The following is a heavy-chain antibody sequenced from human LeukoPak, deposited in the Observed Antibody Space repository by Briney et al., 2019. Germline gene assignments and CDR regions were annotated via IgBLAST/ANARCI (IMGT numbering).Heavy chain of an antibody. J-gene: IGHJ5*02. CDR3: ARHGHDFLTGYNGGWFDP. Sequence: PSETLSLTCIVSGGSISSRNYNWGWIRQPPGKGLEWIGSMYYSGSTYYNPSPKSRVTISVDTSKNQFSLKLTSVTAADTAVYYCARHGHDFLTGYNGGWFDPWGQGALVTVSS. CDR2: MYYSGST. V-gene: IGHV4-39*01. D-gene: IGHD3-9*01. CDR1: GGSISSRNYN.